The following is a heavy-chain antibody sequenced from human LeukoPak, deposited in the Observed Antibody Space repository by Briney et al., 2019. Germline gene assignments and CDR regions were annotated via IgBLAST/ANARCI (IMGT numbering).Heavy chain of an antibody. D-gene: IGHD6-19*01. CDR3: VRDHLAVAGMRLAWFDP. CDR1: GGSISSGSDY. J-gene: IGHJ5*02. V-gene: IGHV4-61*09. Sequence: SETLSLTCSVSGGSISSGSDYWSWIRQPAGKGLEWIGHIDTSGGTNYNPSLKSRVTISVDTSKNQFSLELSSVTAADTAVYYCVRDHLAVAGMRLAWFDPWGQGTVVTVSS. CDR2: IDTSGGT.